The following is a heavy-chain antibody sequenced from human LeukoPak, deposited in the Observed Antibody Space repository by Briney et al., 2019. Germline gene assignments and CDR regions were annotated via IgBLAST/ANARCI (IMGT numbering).Heavy chain of an antibody. V-gene: IGHV3-66*01. J-gene: IGHJ6*02. CDR2: FYSGGAT. D-gene: IGHD3-10*01. CDR3: ARDGGAGSPDGRNRVFFGMDV. Sequence: QTGGSLRLSCVASGFTITSNYVSWVRQAPGKGLEWVSFFYSGGATYYADSVKGRFTTSGDSLKNTLYLQRSTLRADDTAVYYCARDGGAGSPDGRNRVFFGMDVWGQGTTVTVSS. CDR1: GFTITSNY.